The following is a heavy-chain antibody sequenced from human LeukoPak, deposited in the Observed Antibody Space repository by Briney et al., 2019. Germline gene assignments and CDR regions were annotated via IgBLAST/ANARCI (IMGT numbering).Heavy chain of an antibody. D-gene: IGHD3-3*01. CDR2: ISYDGNKK. CDR3: AKGDFWSAYSAFDY. Sequence: PGGSLRLSCAASGFDFYTYGMHWVRQAPGKGLEWVEVISYDGNKKYYVDSVKGRFTISRDNSKNTLYLQMHSLRAEDTAVYYCAKGDFWSAYSAFDYWGQGTLVTVSS. J-gene: IGHJ4*02. V-gene: IGHV3-30*18. CDR1: GFDFYTYG.